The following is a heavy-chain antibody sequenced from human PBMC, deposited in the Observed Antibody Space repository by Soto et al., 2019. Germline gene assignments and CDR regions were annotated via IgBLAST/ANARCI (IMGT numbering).Heavy chain of an antibody. Sequence: ASVKVSCKASGYTFTSYDINWVRQATGQGLEWMGWMNPNSVNTGYAQKFQGRVTMTRNTSINTAYMELSSLRSEDTAVYYCARLQEDYDYIWGSYYDAFDIWGQGTMVTVSS. CDR1: GYTFTSYD. CDR3: ARLQEDYDYIWGSYYDAFDI. D-gene: IGHD3-16*01. CDR2: MNPNSVNT. V-gene: IGHV1-8*01. J-gene: IGHJ3*02.